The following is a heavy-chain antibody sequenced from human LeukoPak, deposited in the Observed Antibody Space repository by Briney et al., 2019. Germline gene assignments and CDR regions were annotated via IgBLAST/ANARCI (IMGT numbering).Heavy chain of an antibody. CDR2: IYSDGDNT. CDR1: GYSFTNYW. CDR3: ARATIAAAGRALDY. V-gene: IGHV3-74*01. J-gene: IGHJ4*02. D-gene: IGHD6-13*01. Sequence: GESLKISCKSSGYSFTNYWMHWVRQAPGKGLVWVSRIYSDGDNTNYADSVKGRFTISRDNAKNTLYLQMSSLRAEDTAVYYCARATIAAAGRALDYWGQGTLVTVSS.